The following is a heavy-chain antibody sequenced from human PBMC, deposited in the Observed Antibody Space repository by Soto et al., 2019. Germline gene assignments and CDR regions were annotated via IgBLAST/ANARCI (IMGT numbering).Heavy chain of an antibody. CDR2: ISDSGVTV. CDR3: AGGVMYSGSYHE. CDR1: GFTFSTYE. J-gene: IGHJ4*02. Sequence: GSLRLSCGASGFTFSTYEMAWVRQAPGKGLEWVSYISDSGVTVRYADSVKGRFTISRDNARNSVYLQMNGLAVADTAMYYCAGGVMYSGSYHEWGQGALVTVSS. V-gene: IGHV3-48*03. D-gene: IGHD1-26*01.